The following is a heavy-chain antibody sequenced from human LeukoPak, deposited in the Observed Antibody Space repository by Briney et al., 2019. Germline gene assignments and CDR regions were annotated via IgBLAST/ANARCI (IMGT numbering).Heavy chain of an antibody. CDR1: GFTFSSYW. J-gene: IGHJ4*02. D-gene: IGHD3-10*01. Sequence: PGGSLRLSCAASGFTFSSYWMSWFRQAPGKGREGVANIKQEGSEKYYVDSVKGRFTISRDNAKNSLYLQMNSLRAEDTAVYYCARASRYYYGSGTPRRALDYWGQGTLVTVSS. V-gene: IGHV3-7*01. CDR2: IKQEGSEK. CDR3: ARASRYYYGSGTPRRALDY.